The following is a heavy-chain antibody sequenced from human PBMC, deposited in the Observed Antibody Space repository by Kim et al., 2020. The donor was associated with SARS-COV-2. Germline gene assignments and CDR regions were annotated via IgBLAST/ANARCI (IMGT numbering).Heavy chain of an antibody. D-gene: IGHD6-19*01. CDR3: AHRSGMAAVFDS. V-gene: IGHV2-5*02. CDR2: IYWDDDK. CDR1: GFSLSTSGVG. Sequence: SGPTLVNPTQTLTLTCTFSGFSLSTSGVGVGWIRQPPGKALEWLALIYWDDDKRYSPSLKRRRTITKDTSKDQVVRTMNNMDPVDTATYYCAHRSGMAAVFDSWGQGTLVTVSS. J-gene: IGHJ4*02.